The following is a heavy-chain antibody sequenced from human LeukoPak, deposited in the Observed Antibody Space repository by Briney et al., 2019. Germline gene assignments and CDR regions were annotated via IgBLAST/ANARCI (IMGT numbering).Heavy chain of an antibody. CDR2: IYYSGST. V-gene: IGHV4-39*07. J-gene: IGHJ4*02. Sequence: SETLSLTCTVSGDSISSSSSYWGWIRQPPGEGLEWIGSIYYSGSTYYNPSLKSRVTISVDTSKNQFSLKLSSVTAADTAVYYCARDQGPPKDWGQGTLVTVSS. CDR3: ARDQGPPKD. CDR1: GDSISSSSSY.